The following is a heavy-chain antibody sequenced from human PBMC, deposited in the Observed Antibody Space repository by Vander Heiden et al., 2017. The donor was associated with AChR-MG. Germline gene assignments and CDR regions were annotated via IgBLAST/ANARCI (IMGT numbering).Heavy chain of an antibody. D-gene: IGHD3-9*01. V-gene: IGHV3-30-3*01. CDR2: ISYDGSNK. CDR3: ARDADILTGYPISKGMDV. CDR1: GFTFSSYA. J-gene: IGHJ6*02. Sequence: QVQLVESGGGVVQPGRSLRLSCDASGFTFSSYAMHWVRQAPGKGLEWVAVISYDGSNKYYADSVKGRFTISRDNSKNTLYLQMNSLRAEDTAVYYCARDADILTGYPISKGMDVWGQGTTVTVSS.